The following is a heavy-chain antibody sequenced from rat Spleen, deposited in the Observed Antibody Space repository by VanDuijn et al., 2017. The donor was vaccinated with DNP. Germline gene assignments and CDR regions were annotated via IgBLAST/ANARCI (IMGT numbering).Heavy chain of an antibody. Sequence: EVQLVESGGGLVQPGRSLKLSCAASGFTFSDYNMAWVRQAPKKGLEWVASITNGGVNTYYRDSVKGRFTISRDNARSTLYLQMDSLRSEETATYYCARLLTGKAYYFDYWGQGVMVTVSS. CDR1: GFTFSDYN. V-gene: IGHV5S23*01. CDR2: ITNGGVNT. D-gene: IGHD5-1*01. J-gene: IGHJ2*01. CDR3: ARLLTGKAYYFDY.